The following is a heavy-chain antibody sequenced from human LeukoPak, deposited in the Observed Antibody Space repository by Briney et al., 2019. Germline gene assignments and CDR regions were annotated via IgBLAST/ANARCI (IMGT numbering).Heavy chain of an antibody. V-gene: IGHV3-43*01. CDR3: AKELDTMFFDY. J-gene: IGHJ4*02. D-gene: IGHD5-18*01. CDR2: AGWAGGTT. CDR1: GFNFDRYT. Sequence: PGGSLRLSCATSGFNFDRYTIHWVRRAPGKGLEWVSLAGWAGGTTYYSDSVRGRFTISRDSGKNSVYLQMNSLTTDDTAFYFCAKELDTMFFDYWGQGALVTVSS.